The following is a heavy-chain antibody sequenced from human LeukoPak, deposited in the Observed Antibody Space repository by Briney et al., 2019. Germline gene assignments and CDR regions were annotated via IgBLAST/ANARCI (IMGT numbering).Heavy chain of an antibody. J-gene: IGHJ3*02. D-gene: IGHD3-22*01. V-gene: IGHV4-31*03. CDR1: GGSISSGGYY. Sequence: PSETLSLTCTVSGGSISSGGYYWSWIRQHPGKGLEWIGYIYYSGSTYYNPSLKSRVTISVDTSKNQFSLKLSSVTAADTAVYYCARSATYYYDSSGSQDIWGQGTMVTVSS. CDR3: ARSATYYYDSSGSQDI. CDR2: IYYSGST.